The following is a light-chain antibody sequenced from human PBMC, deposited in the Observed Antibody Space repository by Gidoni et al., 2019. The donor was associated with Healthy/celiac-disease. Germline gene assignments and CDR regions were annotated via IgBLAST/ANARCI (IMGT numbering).Light chain of an antibody. J-gene: IGKJ1*01. V-gene: IGKV3-20*01. CDR1: QSVSSSY. CDR2: GAS. Sequence: VLTQPPGTLSLSPEERAILSCRASQSVSSSYLAWYQQKPGQAPRLLIYGASSRATGIPDRFSGSGSGTTFTLTISSLEPEDFAVYYCQQYCSSPWTFGQGTKVEIK. CDR3: QQYCSSPWT.